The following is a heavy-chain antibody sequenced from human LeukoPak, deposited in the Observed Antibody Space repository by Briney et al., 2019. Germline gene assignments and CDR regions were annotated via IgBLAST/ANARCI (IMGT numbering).Heavy chain of an antibody. D-gene: IGHD2-15*01. J-gene: IGHJ4*02. V-gene: IGHV3-23*01. CDR1: GFTFSSYA. CDR2: ISGSGGST. CDR3: AKESCSGGSCYPNY. Sequence: GGSLRLSRAASGFTFSSYAMSWVRQAPGKGLEWVSAISGSGGSTYYADSVKGRFTISRDNSKNTLYLQMNSLRAEDTAVYYCAKESCSGGSCYPNYWGRGTLVTVSS.